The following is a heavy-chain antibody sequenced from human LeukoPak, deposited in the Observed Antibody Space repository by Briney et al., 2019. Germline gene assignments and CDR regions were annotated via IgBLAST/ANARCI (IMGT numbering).Heavy chain of an antibody. J-gene: IGHJ4*02. CDR3: ARESGYYYDTSGYTFDY. CDR2: IYTSGST. CDR1: GGSSNNYY. D-gene: IGHD3-22*01. Sequence: SETLSLTCTVSGGSSNNYYWSRIRQSAGKGLEWIGRIYTSGSTNYNPSLKSRVSMSVDTSKNQFSLRLRSVTAADTAVYYCARESGYYYDTSGYTFDYWGQGILVTVSS. V-gene: IGHV4-4*07.